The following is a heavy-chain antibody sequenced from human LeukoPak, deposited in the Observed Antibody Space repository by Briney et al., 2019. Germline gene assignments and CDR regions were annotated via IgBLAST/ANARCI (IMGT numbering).Heavy chain of an antibody. CDR3: ARREGVVTHFDY. J-gene: IGHJ4*02. Sequence: PSETLSLTCSVSGISINSYYWSWIRQPPGKGLEWIGYIYSNGNTNYNPSLKSRVTISVEMSKNQFSLKLTSVTAADTAVYYCARREGVVTHFDYWGQGTLVTVSS. D-gene: IGHD2-15*01. CDR2: IYSNGNT. CDR1: GISINSYY. V-gene: IGHV4-59*08.